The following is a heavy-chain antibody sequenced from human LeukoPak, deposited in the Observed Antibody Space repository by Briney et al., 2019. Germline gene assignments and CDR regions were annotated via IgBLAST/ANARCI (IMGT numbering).Heavy chain of an antibody. J-gene: IGHJ4*02. CDR3: AREGGTGGYFDY. Sequence: TGGSLRLSCAASGFTFSSYTMNWVRQAPGKGLEWVSSISSSGSTIYYADSVKGRFTISRDNAKNSLYLQMNSLRAEDTAVYYCAREGGTGGYFDYWGQGTLVTVSS. D-gene: IGHD2-15*01. V-gene: IGHV3-48*04. CDR1: GFTFSSYT. CDR2: ISSSGSTI.